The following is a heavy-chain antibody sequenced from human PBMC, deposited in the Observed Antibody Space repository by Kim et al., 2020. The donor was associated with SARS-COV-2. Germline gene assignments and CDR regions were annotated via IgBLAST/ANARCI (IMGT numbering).Heavy chain of an antibody. Sequence: GESLKISCKGSGYSFISYWIGWVRQMPGNGLESMGIIYPGDSDTRYSPSFQGQVTISADKSISTAYLQWSSLKDSDTAMYYCVTPGGYSYGSLTLTYWGQGTLVTVSS. D-gene: IGHD5-18*01. CDR3: VTPGGYSYGSLTLTY. CDR1: GYSFISYW. J-gene: IGHJ4*02. V-gene: IGHV5-51*01. CDR2: IYPGDSDT.